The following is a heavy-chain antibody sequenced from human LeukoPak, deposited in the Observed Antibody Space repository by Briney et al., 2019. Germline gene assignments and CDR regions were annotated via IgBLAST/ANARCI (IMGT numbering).Heavy chain of an antibody. J-gene: IGHJ4*02. Sequence: SGGSLRLSCAASGFTFSSYSMNWVRQSPGKGLEWVSSIGSSGSYIYYADSVEGRFTISRDNAKNSLYLQMNSLRAEDTAVYYCVRESGGYCSTTSCYKGYFDYWGQGTLVTVSS. D-gene: IGHD2-2*02. CDR3: VRESGGYCSTTSCYKGYFDY. CDR2: IGSSGSYI. V-gene: IGHV3-21*01. CDR1: GFTFSSYS.